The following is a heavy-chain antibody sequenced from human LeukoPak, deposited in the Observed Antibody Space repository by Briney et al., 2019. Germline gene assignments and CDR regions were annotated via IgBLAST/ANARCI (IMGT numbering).Heavy chain of an antibody. D-gene: IGHD3-9*01. V-gene: IGHV1-18*01. J-gene: IGHJ4*02. CDR1: GYTFTSYG. CDR3: ARDDYDILTGYYNAIAY. Sequence: ASVKVSFKASGYTFTSYGISWVRQAPGQGLEWMGWISAYNGNTNYAQKLQGRVTMTTDTSTSTAYMELWSLRSDDTAVYYCARDDYDILTGYYNAIAYWGQGTLVTVSS. CDR2: ISAYNGNT.